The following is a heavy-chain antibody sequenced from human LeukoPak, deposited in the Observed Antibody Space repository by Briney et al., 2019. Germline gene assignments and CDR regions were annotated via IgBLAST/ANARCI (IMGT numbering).Heavy chain of an antibody. CDR1: GGTFTIYA. CDR2: INAGNGNT. CDR3: ARDPIGSRWPYYFDY. D-gene: IGHD6-13*01. J-gene: IGHJ4*02. Sequence: ASVKVSCKASGGTFTIYAMHWVRQAPGQRLEWMGWINAGNGNTKYSQKFQARVTITRDTSASTAYMELSSLRSEDTAVYYCARDPIGSRWPYYFDYWGRGSLVTVSS. V-gene: IGHV1-3*01.